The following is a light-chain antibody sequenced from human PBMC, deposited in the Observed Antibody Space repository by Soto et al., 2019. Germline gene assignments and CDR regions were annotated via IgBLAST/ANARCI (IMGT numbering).Light chain of an antibody. Sequence: DIQMTQSPSSLSASVGDRVTITCRACQGISNYLAWYQQKPGKVPKLLIYAASTLQSGVPSRFSGSGSGTDFTLTISSLQPEDFATYYCQKYTSAPHTFGQGTQLEIK. V-gene: IGKV1-27*01. CDR2: AAS. CDR3: QKYTSAPHT. CDR1: QGISNY. J-gene: IGKJ2*01.